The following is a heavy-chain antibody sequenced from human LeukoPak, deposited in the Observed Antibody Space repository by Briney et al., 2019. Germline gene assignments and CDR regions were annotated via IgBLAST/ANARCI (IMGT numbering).Heavy chain of an antibody. CDR3: AVGYSSSWAFDY. V-gene: IGHV4-59*01. CDR2: IYYSGST. D-gene: IGHD6-13*01. CDR1: GGSISSYY. J-gene: IGHJ4*02. Sequence: SETLSLTCTVSGGSISSYYWSWIRQPQGKGLEWVGYIYYSGSTNYNPSLKSRVTISVDTSKNQFSLKLSSVTAADTAVYYCAVGYSSSWAFDYWGQGTLVTVSS.